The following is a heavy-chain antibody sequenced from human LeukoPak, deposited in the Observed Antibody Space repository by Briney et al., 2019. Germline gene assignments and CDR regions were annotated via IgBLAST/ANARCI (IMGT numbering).Heavy chain of an antibody. CDR1: GGTFSSHA. J-gene: IGHJ6*03. Sequence: ASVKVSCKASGGTFSSHAIAWVRQAPGQGPEWMGGIIPISGSATYAQKFQGRVTISTDESTSTAFMELSSLTSDDTAVYYCARGPQYPLLKALEYYYMDVWGEGTTVTVSS. V-gene: IGHV1-69*05. CDR2: IIPISGSA. CDR3: ARGPQYPLLKALEYYYMDV. D-gene: IGHD2-2*01.